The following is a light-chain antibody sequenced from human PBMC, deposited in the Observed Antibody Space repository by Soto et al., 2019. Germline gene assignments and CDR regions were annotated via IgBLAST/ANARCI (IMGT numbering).Light chain of an antibody. Sequence: QSVLTQPPSVSGAPGQSVTSSCTGSSSNIGTGYDVHWYQQLPGTAPKLLIYANINRPSGVPDRFSGSKSGTSASLAITGLQAEDESDYYCQSYDSSLSGYVFGAGTKVTVL. V-gene: IGLV1-40*01. CDR2: ANI. CDR1: SSNIGTGYD. J-gene: IGLJ1*01. CDR3: QSYDSSLSGYV.